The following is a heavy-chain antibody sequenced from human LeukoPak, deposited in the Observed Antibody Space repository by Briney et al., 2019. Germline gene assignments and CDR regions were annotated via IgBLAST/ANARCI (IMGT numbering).Heavy chain of an antibody. CDR2: IIPIFGTA. D-gene: IGHD7-27*01. Sequence: ASVKVSCKASGGTFSSYAISWVRQAPEQGLEWMGGIIPIFGTANYAQKFQGRVTITADESTSTAYMELSSLRSEDTAVYYCASSSNWGSRYHFDYWGQGTLVTVSS. CDR3: ASSSNWGSRYHFDY. CDR1: GGTFSSYA. J-gene: IGHJ4*02. V-gene: IGHV1-69*13.